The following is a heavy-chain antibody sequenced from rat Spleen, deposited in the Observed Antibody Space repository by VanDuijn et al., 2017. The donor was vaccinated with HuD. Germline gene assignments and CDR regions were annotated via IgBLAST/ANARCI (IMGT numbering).Heavy chain of an antibody. V-gene: IGHV5-22*01. J-gene: IGHJ4*01. Sequence: EVQLAESGGGLVQPGRSLKVSCADSGFIFSDYYMAWVRQAPEKGLEWVASISYDGSSTYYGDSVKGRFTISRDNAKSTLYLQMDSLRSEDTATYYCATPYYGGSPYVMDAWGQGASVTVSS. CDR1: GFIFSDYY. CDR3: ATPYYGGSPYVMDA. CDR2: ISYDGSST. D-gene: IGHD1-11*01.